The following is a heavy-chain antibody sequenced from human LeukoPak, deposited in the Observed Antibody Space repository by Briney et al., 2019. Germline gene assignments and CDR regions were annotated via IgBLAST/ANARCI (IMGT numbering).Heavy chain of an antibody. CDR1: GFTFDDYA. J-gene: IGHJ3*02. Sequence: GGSLRLSCAASGFTFDDYAMHWVRQAPGKGLEWVSGISWNSGSIGHADSVKGRFTISRDNAKNSLYLQMNSLRAEDTALYYCAKSYGSDAFDIWGQGTMVTVSS. V-gene: IGHV3-9*01. D-gene: IGHD4-17*01. CDR3: AKSYGSDAFDI. CDR2: ISWNSGSI.